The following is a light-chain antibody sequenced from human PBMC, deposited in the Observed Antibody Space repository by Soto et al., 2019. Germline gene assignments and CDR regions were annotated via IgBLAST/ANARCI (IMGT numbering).Light chain of an antibody. J-gene: IGKJ2*03. Sequence: DILMTQSPSSLSASVGDRVTITCWAGLRVSTYLSWYQQKPGRAPKLLIHGTSKLESGVPLRFSGGGSGTDFTLNISSLQPEDFATYYCQQTYSVPHSFGQGTKLEIK. CDR2: GTS. V-gene: IGKV1-39*01. CDR3: QQTYSVPHS. CDR1: LRVSTY.